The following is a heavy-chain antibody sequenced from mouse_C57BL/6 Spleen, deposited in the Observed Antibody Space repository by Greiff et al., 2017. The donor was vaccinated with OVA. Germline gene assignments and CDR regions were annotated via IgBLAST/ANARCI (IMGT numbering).Heavy chain of an antibody. CDR2: ISSGGDYI. D-gene: IGHD2-2*01. V-gene: IGHV5-9-1*02. Sequence: DVMLVESGEGLVKPGGSLKLSCAASGFTFSSYAMSWVRQTPEKRLEWVAYISSGGDYIYYADTVKGRFTISRDNARNTLYLQMSSLKSEDTAMYYCTRDGYGYDWFAYWGQGTLVTVSA. CDR3: TRDGYGYDWFAY. CDR1: GFTFSSYA. J-gene: IGHJ3*01.